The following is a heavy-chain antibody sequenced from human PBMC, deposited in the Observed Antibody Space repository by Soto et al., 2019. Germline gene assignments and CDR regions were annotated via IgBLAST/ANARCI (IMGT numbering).Heavy chain of an antibody. V-gene: IGHV3-23*01. Sequence: GGSLRLSCAASGFIFENFGMSWVRQAPGKGLEWISSISGSGSKKYYADSVKGRFTISRDNSKSTVYLELNNLSAEDTAVYYCTKSENWNWYFFGYWGQGTLVTVSS. CDR2: ISGSGSKK. CDR3: TKSENWNWYFFGY. CDR1: GFIFENFG. J-gene: IGHJ4*02. D-gene: IGHD1-7*01.